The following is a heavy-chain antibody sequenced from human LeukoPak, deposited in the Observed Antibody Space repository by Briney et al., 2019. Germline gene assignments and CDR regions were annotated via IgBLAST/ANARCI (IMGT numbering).Heavy chain of an antibody. CDR3: ARINWGWPPLA. J-gene: IGHJ5*02. CDR2: IYYSGSP. CDR1: GGSISSSSYY. D-gene: IGHD7-27*01. Sequence: PSXTLSLTCTVSGGSISSSSYYWGWIRQPPGKGLEWIGSIYYSGSPYYNPSLTSRVTISVATSKNHFSLKLSSVTAADTAVYYCARINWGWPPLAWGQGTLVTVSS. V-gene: IGHV4-39*02.